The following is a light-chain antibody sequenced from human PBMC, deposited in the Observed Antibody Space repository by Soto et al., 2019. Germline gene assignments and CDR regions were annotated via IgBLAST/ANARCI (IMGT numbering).Light chain of an antibody. V-gene: IGLV1-40*01. Sequence: QSVLTQPPSVSGAPGQRVTISCTGSDSNIGAGFDVHWYQQFPGTAPKLLIYGNNNRPSGVPDRFSASKSGTSASLVITGLQAEDEAEYYCQSYDSSLAYDGSLTNSGVFGGGTKLTVL. CDR3: QSYDSSLAYDGSLTNSGV. CDR1: DSNIGAGFD. CDR2: GNN. J-gene: IGLJ3*02.